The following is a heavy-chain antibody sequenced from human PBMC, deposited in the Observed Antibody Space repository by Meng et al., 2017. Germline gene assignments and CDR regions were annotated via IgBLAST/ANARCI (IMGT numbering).Heavy chain of an antibody. CDR2: AYYRSKWYH. J-gene: IGHJ4*02. CDR3: ARGSYSFDS. Sequence: QLHQSVPGLCNPSTPPSLLCASSGDIVSSNSAAWTWIRQSPSRGLEWLGRAYYRSKWYHDYAESVKSRISIDPDTSKNQFSLQLRSVTPEDSAVYYCARGSYSFDSWGQRTLFTLSS. D-gene: IGHD1-26*01. V-gene: IGHV6-1*01. CDR1: GDIVSSNSAA.